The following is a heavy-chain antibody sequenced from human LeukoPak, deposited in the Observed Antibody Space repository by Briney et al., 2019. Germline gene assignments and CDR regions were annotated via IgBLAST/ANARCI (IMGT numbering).Heavy chain of an antibody. CDR2: IYSGGNT. CDR1: GFTFSSYS. D-gene: IGHD5-12*01. J-gene: IGHJ4*02. Sequence: PGGSLRLSCAASGFTFSSYSMNWVRQAPGKGLEWVSFIYSGGNTYYADSVKGRFTISRDNSKNTLYLQMNSLRAEDTAVYYCARGLWSGYDLWGQGTLVTVSS. CDR3: ARGLWSGYDL. V-gene: IGHV3-53*01.